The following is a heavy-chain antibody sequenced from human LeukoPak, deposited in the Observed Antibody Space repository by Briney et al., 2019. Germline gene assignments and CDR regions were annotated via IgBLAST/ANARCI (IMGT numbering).Heavy chain of an antibody. CDR1: GFTFSSYG. D-gene: IGHD6-13*01. V-gene: IGHV3-30*18. J-gene: IGHJ4*02. Sequence: GGSLRLSCAASGFTFSSYGMHWVRQAPGKGLEWVAVISYDGSNKYYADSVKGRFTISRDNSKNTLYLQMNSLRAEDTAVYYCANLVIAAAGFDYWGQGTLVTVSS. CDR3: ANLVIAAAGFDY. CDR2: ISYDGSNK.